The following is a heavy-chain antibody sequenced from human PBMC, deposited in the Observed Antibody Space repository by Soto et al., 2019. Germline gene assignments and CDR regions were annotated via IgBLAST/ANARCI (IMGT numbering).Heavy chain of an antibody. CDR3: AKVVYCTNGVCFGRDYYYMDV. Sequence: GGSLRLSCAASGFTFSSYAMSWVRQAPGKGLEWVSAISGSGGSTYYADSVKGRFTISRDNSKNTRYRQMTSLRAEDTAVYYCAKVVYCTNGVCFGRDYYYMDVWGKGTTVTVSS. V-gene: IGHV3-23*01. D-gene: IGHD2-8*01. CDR2: ISGSGGST. CDR1: GFTFSSYA. J-gene: IGHJ6*03.